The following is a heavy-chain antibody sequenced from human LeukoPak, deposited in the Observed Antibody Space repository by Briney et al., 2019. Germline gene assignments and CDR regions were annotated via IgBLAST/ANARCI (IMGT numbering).Heavy chain of an antibody. Sequence: SETLSLTCTVSGGSISSYYWSWIRQPPGKGLEWIGYIYYSGSTNYNPSLKSRVAISVDTSKNQFSLKVNSVTAADTAVYYCARAPGNDYYPYYYMDVWGKGTTVTVSS. J-gene: IGHJ6*03. CDR3: ARAPGNDYYPYYYMDV. V-gene: IGHV4-59*01. D-gene: IGHD4/OR15-4a*01. CDR1: GGSISSYY. CDR2: IYYSGST.